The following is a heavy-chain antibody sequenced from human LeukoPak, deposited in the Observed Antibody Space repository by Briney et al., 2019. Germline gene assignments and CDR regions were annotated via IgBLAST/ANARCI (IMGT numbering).Heavy chain of an antibody. CDR2: INPDSGVT. CDR1: GYTFTDYY. V-gene: IGHV1-2*02. J-gene: IGHJ4*02. Sequence: ASVKVSCKASGYTFTDYYMHWVRQAPGQGLEWMGWINPDSGVTKYAQKFQGRVTMTRDTSISTAYMELSRLLSDDTAVYYCARVGSGSYDCWGQGTLVTVSS. D-gene: IGHD1-26*01. CDR3: ARVGSGSYDC.